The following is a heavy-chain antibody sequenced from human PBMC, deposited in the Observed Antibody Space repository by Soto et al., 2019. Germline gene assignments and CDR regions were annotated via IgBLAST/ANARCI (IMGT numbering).Heavy chain of an antibody. CDR1: GYTFTSYG. J-gene: IGHJ6*02. D-gene: IGHD1-26*01. Sequence: QVQLVQSGAEVKKPGASVKVSCKASGYTFTSYGISWVRQAPGQGLEWMGWISAYNGNTNYAQKLQGRVTMTTDTSTSTAYMELRSLRSDDTAVYYCARDTTGSYRRGQTGAYGMDVWGQGTTVTVSS. V-gene: IGHV1-18*04. CDR2: ISAYNGNT. CDR3: ARDTTGSYRRGQTGAYGMDV.